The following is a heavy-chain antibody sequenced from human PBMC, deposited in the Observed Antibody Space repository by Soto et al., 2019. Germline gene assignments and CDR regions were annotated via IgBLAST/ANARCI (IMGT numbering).Heavy chain of an antibody. CDR1: GFSFSGFSKVW. V-gene: IGHV3-7*05. J-gene: IGHJ4*02. CDR3: ARNAQ. CDR2: INPDGSRK. Sequence: VQLVESGGGLVQPGGSLRLSCAASGFSFSGFSKVWMSWVRQAPGRGLEWVANINPDGSRKAYVDFVKGRFTISRDNTNNSLYLQLSSLRAEDTAVYYCARNAQWGQGTLVTVSS.